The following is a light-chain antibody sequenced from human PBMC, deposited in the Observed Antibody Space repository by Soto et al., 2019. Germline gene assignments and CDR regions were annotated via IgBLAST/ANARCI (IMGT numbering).Light chain of an antibody. CDR2: KTS. CDR1: QSIRSW. J-gene: IGKJ1*01. Sequence: DIQLTQSPSTLSASVGDRDTISCRASQSIRSWLAWYQQKPGKAPNFLIYKTSNLESGVPSRFSGSGSGTEFTLTISSLQPDDFATYYCQYYNDYCWTFGQGTKVEIK. V-gene: IGKV1-5*03. CDR3: QYYNDYCWT.